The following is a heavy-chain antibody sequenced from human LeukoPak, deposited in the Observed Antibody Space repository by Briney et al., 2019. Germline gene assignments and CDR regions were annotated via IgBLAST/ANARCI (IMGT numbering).Heavy chain of an antibody. CDR3: ARGTGSGSYPFVY. CDR2: ISSDSAV. D-gene: IGHD3-10*01. Sequence: PGGSLRLSCAASGFTFSNAWMSWVRQAPGKGLEWISHISSDSAVYYADSVKGRFTISRDNAQTSLYLQMNSLRYEDTAVYFCARGTGSGSYPFVYWGQGTLVTVSS. V-gene: IGHV3-69-1*01. J-gene: IGHJ4*02. CDR1: GFTFSNAW.